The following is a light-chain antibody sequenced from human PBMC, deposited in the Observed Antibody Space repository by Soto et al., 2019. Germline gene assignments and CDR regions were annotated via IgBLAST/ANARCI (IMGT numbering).Light chain of an antibody. Sequence: EIVMTQSPATLSVSPGDRATLSCRASQSVSSSLAWYQQIPGQAPRLLIYDASTRATGIPARFGGSGSGTEFTLTISSLQSEDFAVYYCQQYGSSPGTFGQGTKVEIK. V-gene: IGKV3-15*01. CDR3: QQYGSSPGT. CDR2: DAS. J-gene: IGKJ1*01. CDR1: QSVSSS.